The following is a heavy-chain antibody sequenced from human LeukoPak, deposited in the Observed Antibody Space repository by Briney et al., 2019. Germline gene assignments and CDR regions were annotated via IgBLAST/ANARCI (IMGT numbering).Heavy chain of an antibody. CDR3: AREGASVGTYYSDY. Sequence: PGGSLRLSFAASGFTFSDYVMSWVRQAPGKGLEWVAGISGSGDYTYYADSVKGRFPIFRDNSKNTLFLQMNNLRVDDTAVYYCAREGASVGTYYSDYWGQGSLVLVSS. J-gene: IGHJ4*02. CDR1: GFTFSDYV. V-gene: IGHV3-23*01. CDR2: ISGSGDYT. D-gene: IGHD2-21*02.